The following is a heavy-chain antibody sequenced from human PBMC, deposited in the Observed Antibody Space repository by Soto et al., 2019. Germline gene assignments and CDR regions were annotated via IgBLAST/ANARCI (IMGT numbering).Heavy chain of an antibody. D-gene: IGHD1-26*01. V-gene: IGHV1-69*13. Sequence: ASVKVSCKASGGTFSSYAISWVRQAPGQGLEWMGGIIPIFGTANYAQKFQGRVTITADESTSTAYMELSSLRSEDTAVYYCARDTRSYYGLANYYGMDVWGQGTTVTVSS. CDR3: ARDTRSYYGLANYYGMDV. CDR1: GGTFSSYA. CDR2: IIPIFGTA. J-gene: IGHJ6*02.